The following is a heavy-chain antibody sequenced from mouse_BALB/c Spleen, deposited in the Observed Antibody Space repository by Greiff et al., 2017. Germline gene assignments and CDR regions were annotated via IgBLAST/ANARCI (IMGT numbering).Heavy chain of an antibody. Sequence: EVKLQESGPGLVKPSQSLSLTCSVTGYSITSGYYWNWLRQFPGNKLEWMGYISYDGSNNYNPSLKNRISITRDTSKNQFFLKLNSVTTEDTATYYCARNYGSSPAWFAYWGQGTLVTVSA. V-gene: IGHV3-6*02. J-gene: IGHJ3*01. D-gene: IGHD1-1*01. CDR3: ARNYGSSPAWFAY. CDR2: ISYDGSN. CDR1: GYSITSGYY.